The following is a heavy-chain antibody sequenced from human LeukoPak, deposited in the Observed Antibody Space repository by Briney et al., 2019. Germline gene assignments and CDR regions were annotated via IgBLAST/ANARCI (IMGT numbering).Heavy chain of an antibody. CDR1: GYNFATAW. CDR3: ARHGRWELDY. V-gene: IGHV5-51*01. CDR2: VYPGDSDS. Sequence: GESLQISCKASGYNFATAWIAWVRPMPGKGLEWMGIVYPGDSDSKYNPSFQGHVTISADKSITTAYLKWASLKASDTAIYYCARHGRWELDYWGQGTLVSVSS. D-gene: IGHD4-23*01. J-gene: IGHJ4*02.